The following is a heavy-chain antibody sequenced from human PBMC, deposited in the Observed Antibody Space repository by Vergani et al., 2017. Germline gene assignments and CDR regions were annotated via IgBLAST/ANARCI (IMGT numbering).Heavy chain of an antibody. J-gene: IGHJ6*02. Sequence: QVQLVQSGAEVKKPGASVKVSCKASGYTFTSYAMHWVRQAPGQRLEWSGWINAGNGNTKYSQKFQGRVTITMDTSASTAYMELSSLRSEDTAVYYCARAYGDYYGMDVWGQGTTVTVSS. V-gene: IGHV1-3*01. CDR1: GYTFTSYA. D-gene: IGHD4-17*01. CDR2: INAGNGNT. CDR3: ARAYGDYYGMDV.